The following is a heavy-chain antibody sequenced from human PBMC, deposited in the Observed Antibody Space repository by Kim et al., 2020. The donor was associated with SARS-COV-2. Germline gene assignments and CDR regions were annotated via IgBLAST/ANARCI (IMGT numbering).Heavy chain of an antibody. D-gene: IGHD3-10*01. CDR3: ARGNYYESVSLSDYYNGMDV. V-gene: IGHV3-30-3*01. Sequence: GSPRLSCAASGLSFDSAAMNWVRQAPGKGLEWVAVISYDGRNKEYADSVKGRFTISRDNPKSTLYLQMNSLRAEDTAVYYCARGNYYESVSLSDYYNGMDVWGQGTTVTVSS. CDR1: GLSFDSAA. CDR2: ISYDGRNK. J-gene: IGHJ6*02.